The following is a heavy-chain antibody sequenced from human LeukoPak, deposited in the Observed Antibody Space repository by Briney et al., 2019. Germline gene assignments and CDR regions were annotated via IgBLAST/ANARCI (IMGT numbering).Heavy chain of an antibody. V-gene: IGHV1-46*01. D-gene: IGHD3-9*01. J-gene: IGHJ4*02. CDR1: GYTFTSYF. Sequence: GASVKVSCKASGYTFTSYFMHWVRQAPGQGLEWMGIINPSGGSTSYAQKFQGRVTMTRDTSIGTAYMELSRLRSDDTAVYYCARQSSYYDILTGDYWGQGTLVTVSS. CDR2: INPSGGST. CDR3: ARQSSYYDILTGDY.